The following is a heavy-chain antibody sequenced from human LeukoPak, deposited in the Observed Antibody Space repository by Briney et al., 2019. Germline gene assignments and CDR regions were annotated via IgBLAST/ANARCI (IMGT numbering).Heavy chain of an antibody. CDR1: GFTFGIYW. CDR3: ARAATTGTVDY. CDR2: INHDGGAT. J-gene: IGHJ4*02. V-gene: IGHV3-7*03. D-gene: IGHD6-13*01. Sequence: RGSLRLSCAASGFTFGIYWMSWVRQPPGKGLEWVANINHDGGATYYVDSMRGRFTISRDNAENSLFLQVNSLRVEDTAIYYCARAATTGTVDYWGQGTLITVSS.